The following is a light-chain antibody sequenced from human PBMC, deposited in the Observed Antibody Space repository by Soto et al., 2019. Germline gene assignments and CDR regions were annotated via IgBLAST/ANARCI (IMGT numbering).Light chain of an antibody. V-gene: IGKV4-1*01. CDR2: WAS. CDR3: QQYYSTPPYT. Sequence: DIVMTQSPDSLAVSLGERATINCKSSQSVLYSSNNKNYLAWYQQKPGQPPKLLIYWASTRESGVPERFSGSGSVTDFTLTISSLQAEDGAVYYCQQYYSTPPYTFGQGTKLEIK. J-gene: IGKJ2*01. CDR1: QSVLYSSNNKNY.